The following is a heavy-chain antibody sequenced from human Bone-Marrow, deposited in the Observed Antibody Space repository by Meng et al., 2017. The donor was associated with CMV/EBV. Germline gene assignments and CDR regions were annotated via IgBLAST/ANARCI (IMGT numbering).Heavy chain of an antibody. V-gene: IGHV3-15*01. D-gene: IGHD3-3*01. CDR1: GFTFSSYS. CDR2: IKSKTDGGTT. CDR3: NTATLLSRRITIFGEDY. J-gene: IGHJ4*02. Sequence: GGSLRLSCAASGFTFSSYSMNWVRQAPGKGREWVGRIKSKTDGGTTDYAAPVKGRFTISRDDSKDTLYLQMNSLKTEDTAVYYCNTATLLSRRITIFGEDYWGQGTLVTVSS.